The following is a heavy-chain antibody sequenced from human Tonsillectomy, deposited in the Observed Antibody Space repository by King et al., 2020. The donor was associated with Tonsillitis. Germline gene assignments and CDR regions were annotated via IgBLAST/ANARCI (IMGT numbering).Heavy chain of an antibody. CDR1: GFTFSGYT. D-gene: IGHD3-16*01. V-gene: IGHV3-30*04. J-gene: IGHJ4*02. CDR2: ISSDGNNK. Sequence: VQLVESGGGVVQPGRSLRLSCAASGFTFSGYTMHWVRQAPGKGLEWVAVISSDGNNKYYADSVKGRFTISRDNSKNTLYLQMNSLRTEDTAVYYCTSDGGEAYVDDGGVWGYWGQGTLVTVSS. CDR3: TSDGGEAYVDDGGVWGY.